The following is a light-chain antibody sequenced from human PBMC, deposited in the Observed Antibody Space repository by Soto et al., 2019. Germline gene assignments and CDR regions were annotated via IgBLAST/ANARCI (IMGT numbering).Light chain of an antibody. Sequence: SYELTQPLSVSVSPGQTARITCSGDALGGKYVCWYQQKPCQSPVRVIYEDNTRPSGLPERFSGSNSGNPATLPISETQTMDQADYYSQACDSSTARFGTGTKLT. CDR2: EDN. CDR1: ALGGKY. CDR3: QACDSSTAR. V-gene: IGLV3-1*01. J-gene: IGLJ1*01.